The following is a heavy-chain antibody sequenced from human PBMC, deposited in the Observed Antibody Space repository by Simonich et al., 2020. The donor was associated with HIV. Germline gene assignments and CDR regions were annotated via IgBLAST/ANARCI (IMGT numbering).Heavy chain of an antibody. V-gene: IGHV3-7*01. Sequence: EVQLVESGGDLVQPGGSLRLSCAASGFTFSSYWMSWVRQAPGKGLECVANIKQDGSEKYYVDSVKGRFTISRDNAKNSVYLQMNSLRAEDTAVYYCARELLEYCSGDSCYYFDYWGQGTLVIVSS. CDR1: GFTFSSYW. CDR3: ARELLEYCSGDSCYYFDY. D-gene: IGHD2-15*01. J-gene: IGHJ4*02. CDR2: IKQDGSEK.